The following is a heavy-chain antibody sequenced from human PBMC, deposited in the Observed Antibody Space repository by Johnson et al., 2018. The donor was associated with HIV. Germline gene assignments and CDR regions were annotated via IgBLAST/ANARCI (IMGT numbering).Heavy chain of an antibody. Sequence: VQLVESGGGVVRPGGSLRLSCTASGFMFDDYDMNWVRQAPGKGLEWVSGINWNGGSTGYADSVKGRFTISRDNAKNYLYLQMNSLRAEDTALYYCARGGTYYYGLGPSDAFDIWGQGTKVIVSS. V-gene: IGHV3-20*04. CDR2: INWNGGST. D-gene: IGHD3-10*01. J-gene: IGHJ3*02. CDR3: ARGGTYYYGLGPSDAFDI. CDR1: GFMFDDYD.